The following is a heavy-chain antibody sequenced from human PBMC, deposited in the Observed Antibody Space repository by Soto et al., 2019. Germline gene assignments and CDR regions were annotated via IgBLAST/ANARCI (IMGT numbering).Heavy chain of an antibody. CDR1: GFTFSSYS. Sequence: EVQLVESGGNLVQPGGSLRLSCAVSGFTFSSYSMNWVRQAPGRGLEWVSSISSSSSYIYYADSVKGRFTISRDSAKNSLYLRMNSLRAEDTAVYYCASMEVAATMKGGYYYGMDVWGQGTTVTVSS. CDR3: ASMEVAATMKGGYYYGMDV. J-gene: IGHJ6*02. V-gene: IGHV3-21*01. D-gene: IGHD2-15*01. CDR2: ISSSSSYI.